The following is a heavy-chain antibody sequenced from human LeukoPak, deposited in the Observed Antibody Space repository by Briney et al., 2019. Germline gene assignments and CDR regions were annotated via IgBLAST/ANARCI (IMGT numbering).Heavy chain of an antibody. Sequence: SETLSLTCTVSGGSISSYYWSWIRQPPGKGLEWIGYIYYSGSTNYNPSLKSRVTISVDTSKNQFSLKLSSVTAADTAVYYCARDGEMATTTYNWFDPWGQGTLVTVS. D-gene: IGHD5-24*01. CDR3: ARDGEMATTTYNWFDP. CDR2: IYYSGST. CDR1: GGSISSYY. J-gene: IGHJ5*02. V-gene: IGHV4-59*01.